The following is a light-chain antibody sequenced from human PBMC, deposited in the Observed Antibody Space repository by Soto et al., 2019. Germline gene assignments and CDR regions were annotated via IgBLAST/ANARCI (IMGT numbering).Light chain of an antibody. Sequence: DIQMTQSPSSLSASVGDRVTITCRASQSISTSLNWYQQKPGKAPKLLLYAASTLQSGVPSKFSGSGSGTDFTLTITILQPEDFATYHCQQSYSTPYTFGQGTKLEIK. V-gene: IGKV1-39*01. CDR3: QQSYSTPYT. J-gene: IGKJ2*01. CDR1: QSISTS. CDR2: AAS.